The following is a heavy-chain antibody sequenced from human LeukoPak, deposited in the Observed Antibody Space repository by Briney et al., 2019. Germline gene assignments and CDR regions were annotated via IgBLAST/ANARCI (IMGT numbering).Heavy chain of an antibody. V-gene: IGHV3-9*03. D-gene: IGHD2-15*01. CDR1: GFTFDNYA. J-gene: IGHJ1*01. Sequence: KAGGSLRLSCAAFGFTFDNYAMHWVRQAPGKGLEWVSSISWNSANIAYADSVKGRFTISRDNAKNSLYLQMNSLRPEDMALYYCVKDTSGASQYFQYRGHGTVVTVSS. CDR2: ISWNSANI. CDR3: VKDTSGASQYFQY.